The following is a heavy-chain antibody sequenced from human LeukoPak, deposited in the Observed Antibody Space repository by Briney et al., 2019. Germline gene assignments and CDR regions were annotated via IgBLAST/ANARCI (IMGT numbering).Heavy chain of an antibody. J-gene: IGHJ4*02. CDR1: GFTFGHNA. CDR3: AKGAPSSSSIFDF. D-gene: IGHD6-6*01. Sequence: PGGSLRLSCVASGFTFGHNAMAWVRQAPGKRLGWVSALSGSGGDTFYADSVKGRFTISRDNSKNTLYLQLSSLRPDDTAVYYCAKGAPSSSSIFDFWGPGTLVTVSS. V-gene: IGHV3-23*01. CDR2: LSGSGGDT.